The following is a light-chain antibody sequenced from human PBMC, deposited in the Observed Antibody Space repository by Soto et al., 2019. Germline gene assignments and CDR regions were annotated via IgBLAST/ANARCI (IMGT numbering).Light chain of an antibody. J-gene: IGKJ5*01. Sequence: DIQMTQSPSSLSASVGDAVTITCRASQGISNYLAWYQQKPGQVPKLLIYVASTLQSVVPSRFSGRGSGTDFSLSISSLQPEDVATYYCQNYNSAPITFGQGTRLEIK. CDR1: QGISNY. V-gene: IGKV1-27*01. CDR3: QNYNSAPIT. CDR2: VAS.